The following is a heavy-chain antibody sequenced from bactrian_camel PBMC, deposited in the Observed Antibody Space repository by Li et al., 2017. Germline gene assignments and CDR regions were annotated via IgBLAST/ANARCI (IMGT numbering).Heavy chain of an antibody. CDR1: GFSFGRSA. V-gene: IGHV3S7*01. Sequence: VQLVESGGELVQPGGTLRLSCAASGFSFGRSAMSWVRQARGKGLEWVSAIYGDSSVVECADSVKGRFTISRDNARHRVLLQMNSLKSEDAALYYCASALGWALSEYMNWGQGTQVTVS. J-gene: IGHJ4*01. CDR2: IYGDSSVV. D-gene: IGHD5*01. CDR3: ASALGWALSEYMN.